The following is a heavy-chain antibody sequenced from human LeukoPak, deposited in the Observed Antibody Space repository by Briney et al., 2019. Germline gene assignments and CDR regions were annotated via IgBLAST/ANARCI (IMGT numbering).Heavy chain of an antibody. CDR1: GFTFSSYS. CDR2: ISHEGTEK. Sequence: GGSLRLSCAASGFTFSSYSMNWVRQAPGTGLEWVAFISHEGTEKYYADSVKGRFTISRDNSKNTLYLQMNSLRDEDTAVFYCATDCGWYFDYWGQGTLVTVAS. CDR3: ATDCGWYFDY. D-gene: IGHD6-19*01. J-gene: IGHJ4*02. V-gene: IGHV3-30*03.